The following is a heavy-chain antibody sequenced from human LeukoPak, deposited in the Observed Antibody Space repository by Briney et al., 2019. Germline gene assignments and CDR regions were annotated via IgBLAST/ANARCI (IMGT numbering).Heavy chain of an antibody. Sequence: GGSLRLSCAASGFTFSSYWMHWVRHAPGKGLVWVSRINSDGSSTSYADSVKGRFTISRDNAKNTLYLQMNSLRAEDTAVYYCARDVSGYSYGPSWFDPWGQGTLVTVSS. CDR2: INSDGSST. CDR1: GFTFSSYW. D-gene: IGHD5-18*01. CDR3: ARDVSGYSYGPSWFDP. V-gene: IGHV3-74*01. J-gene: IGHJ5*02.